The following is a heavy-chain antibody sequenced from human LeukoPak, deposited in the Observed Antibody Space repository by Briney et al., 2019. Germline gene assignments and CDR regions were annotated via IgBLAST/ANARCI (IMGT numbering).Heavy chain of an antibody. D-gene: IGHD6-13*01. Sequence: PSETLSLTCTASGGSISYYYWSWIRQPPGKGLEWIGYIYYSGSTNYNPSLKSRVTISVDTSKNQFSLKLSSVTVADTAVYYFARDAYSSSYMDVWGKGTTVTVSS. CDR2: IYYSGST. J-gene: IGHJ6*03. CDR1: GGSISYYY. CDR3: ARDAYSSSYMDV. V-gene: IGHV4-59*01.